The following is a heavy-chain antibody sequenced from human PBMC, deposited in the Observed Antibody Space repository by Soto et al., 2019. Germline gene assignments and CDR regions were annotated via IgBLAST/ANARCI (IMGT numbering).Heavy chain of an antibody. CDR2: INPSGGST. J-gene: IGHJ3*02. Sequence: ASVKVSCKASGYTFTSYYMHWVRQAPGQGLEWMGIINPSGGSTSYAQKFQGRVTMTRDTSTSTVYMELSSLRSEDTAVYYCATYYDYVWGSSDAFDIWGQGTMVTV. V-gene: IGHV1-46*01. CDR1: GYTFTSYY. CDR3: ATYYDYVWGSSDAFDI. D-gene: IGHD3-16*01.